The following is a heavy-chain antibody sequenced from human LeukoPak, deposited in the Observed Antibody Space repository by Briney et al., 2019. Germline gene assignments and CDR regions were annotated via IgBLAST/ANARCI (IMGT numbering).Heavy chain of an antibody. CDR2: IIPILGIA. CDR1: GGTFSSYA. CDR3: ARANYGDYLAYYYGMDV. V-gene: IGHV1-69*04. J-gene: IGHJ6*02. D-gene: IGHD4-17*01. Sequence: SVKVSCKASGGTFSSYAISWVRQAPGQGLEWMGRIIPILGIANYAQKFQGRVTITADKSTSTAYMELSSLRSEDTAVYYCARANYGDYLAYYYGMDVWGQGTTVTVSS.